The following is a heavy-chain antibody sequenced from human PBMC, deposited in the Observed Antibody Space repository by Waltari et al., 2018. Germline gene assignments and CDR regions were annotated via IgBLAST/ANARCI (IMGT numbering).Heavy chain of an antibody. J-gene: IGHJ3*02. CDR2: ISGSGGST. CDR3: AKDGSWATVANGRTAFDI. Sequence: EVQLVESGGGLVQPGGSLRLSCAASGFTFSSYAMSWVRQAPGKGLEWVSAISGSGGSTYYADSVKGRFTISRDNSKNTLYLQMNSLRAEDTAVYYCAKDGSWATVANGRTAFDIWGQGTMVTVSS. V-gene: IGHV3-23*04. D-gene: IGHD1-26*01. CDR1: GFTFSSYA.